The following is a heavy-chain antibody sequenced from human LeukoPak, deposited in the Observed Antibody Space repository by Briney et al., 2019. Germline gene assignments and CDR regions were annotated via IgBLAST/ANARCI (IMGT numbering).Heavy chain of an antibody. CDR3: AIFAVAGLPQDY. D-gene: IGHD6-19*01. Sequence: RASVKVSCKASGYTFTGHYMHWVRQAPGQGLEWMGWINHNSGGARFAEKFQGRVTMTRDTSITTSYVELSRLRSDDTAVYYCAIFAVAGLPQDYWGQGTLVIVSS. CDR2: INHNSGGA. J-gene: IGHJ4*02. V-gene: IGHV1-2*02. CDR1: GYTFTGHY.